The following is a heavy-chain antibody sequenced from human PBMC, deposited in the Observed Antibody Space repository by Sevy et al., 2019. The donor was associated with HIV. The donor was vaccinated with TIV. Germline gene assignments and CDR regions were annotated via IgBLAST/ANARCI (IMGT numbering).Heavy chain of an antibody. J-gene: IGHJ4*02. V-gene: IGHV3-21*01. CDR3: ARDRRNYAGQYFDY. D-gene: IGHD1-7*01. CDR1: GFTFNSYA. Sequence: GGSLRLSCAASGFTFNSYAISWVRQAPGKGLEWVSDISSGSTYTKYADSVKGRFTISRDNAKNSLYLQMNSLRVEDTAIYYCARDRRNYAGQYFDYWGQGTLVTVSS. CDR2: ISSGSTYT.